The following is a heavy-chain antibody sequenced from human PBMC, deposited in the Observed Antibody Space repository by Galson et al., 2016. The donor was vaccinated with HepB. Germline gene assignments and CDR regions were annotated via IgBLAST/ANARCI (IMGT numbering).Heavy chain of an antibody. CDR1: GDSVSSNIAA. J-gene: IGHJ6*02. CDR3: TRVWYDSTGYDQNPYFYFGMDV. Sequence: CAISGDSVSSNIAAWNWIRQSPSRGLEWLGRTYYRSKWYSDYAVSVKSRITINPDTSKNQFSLRLNSVTPEDTAVYYCTRVWYDSTGYDQNPYFYFGMDVWGQGTTVTVSS. V-gene: IGHV6-1*01. D-gene: IGHD3-22*01. CDR2: TYYRSKWYS.